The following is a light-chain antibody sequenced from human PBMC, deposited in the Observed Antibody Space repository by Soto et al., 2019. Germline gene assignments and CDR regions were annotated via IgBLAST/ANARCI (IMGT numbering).Light chain of an antibody. CDR3: AAWDGSLNVVL. CDR2: STN. Sequence: QSVLTQPPSASGTPEQRVTISCSGSSSNIGSNTVNWYQQLPGSAPKLLMYSTNQRPSGVPDRFSGSKSGTSASPAISGLQSEDEADYYCAAWDGSLNVVLFGGGTKLTVL. V-gene: IGLV1-44*01. CDR1: SSNIGSNT. J-gene: IGLJ2*01.